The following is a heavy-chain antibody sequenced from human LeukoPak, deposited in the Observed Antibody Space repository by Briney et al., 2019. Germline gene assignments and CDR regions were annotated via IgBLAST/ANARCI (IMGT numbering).Heavy chain of an antibody. CDR1: GYTFTSYA. J-gene: IGHJ6*02. CDR3: ARHLEHIVVVTARYCCYYGMDV. V-gene: IGHV7-4-1*02. CDR2: INTNTGNP. Sequence: ASVKVSCKASGYTFTSYAMNWVRQAPGQGLEWMGWINTNTGNPTYAQGFTGRFVFSLDTSVSTAYLQISSLKAEDTAVYYCARHLEHIVVVTARYCCYYGMDVWGQGTTVTVSS. D-gene: IGHD2-21*02.